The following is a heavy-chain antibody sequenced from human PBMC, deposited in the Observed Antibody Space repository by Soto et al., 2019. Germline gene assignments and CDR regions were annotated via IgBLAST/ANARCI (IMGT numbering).Heavy chain of an antibody. CDR1: CYTFSTHG. J-gene: IGHJ5*02. CDR2: VRGDNGHT. Sequence: QVQLVQSGAEVKKPGASVEVSCKASCYTFSTHGIRRVRQVPGQGLEWMGWVRGDNGHTNYAQSLQGRVTMTTDTSTNTAYMELRSLRSDDTAVYYCARDLGYCRSGTCYREWFDPWGQGTLVTVSS. CDR3: ARDLGYCRSGTCYREWFDP. D-gene: IGHD2-15*01. V-gene: IGHV1-18*01.